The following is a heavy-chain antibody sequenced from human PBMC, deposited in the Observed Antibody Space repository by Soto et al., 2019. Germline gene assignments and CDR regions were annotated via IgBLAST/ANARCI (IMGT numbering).Heavy chain of an antibody. Sequence: QLQLQESGPGLVKPSETLSLTCTVSGGSISSSSYYWGWIRQPPGKGLEWIGSIYYSGSTYYNPSLKSRVTISVDTSKNQFSLKLSSVTAADTAVHYCARPRGDYDILTGYYTGTSYGMDVWGQGTTVTVSS. J-gene: IGHJ6*02. D-gene: IGHD3-9*01. CDR1: GGSISSSSYY. V-gene: IGHV4-39*01. CDR3: ARPRGDYDILTGYYTGTSYGMDV. CDR2: IYYSGST.